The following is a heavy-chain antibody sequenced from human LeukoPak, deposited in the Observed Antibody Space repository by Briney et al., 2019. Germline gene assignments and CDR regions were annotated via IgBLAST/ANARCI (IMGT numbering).Heavy chain of an antibody. CDR2: INAGNGNT. CDR1: GYTFTSYA. CDR3: ARDIVVVPAAMPFYGMDV. D-gene: IGHD2-2*01. V-gene: IGHV1-3*01. Sequence: ASVKVSCKASGYTFTSYAMHWVRQAPGQGLEWMGWINAGNGNTKYSQKFQGRVTITRDTSASTAYMELSSLRSEDTAVYYCARDIVVVPAAMPFYGMDVWGKGTTVTVSS. J-gene: IGHJ6*04.